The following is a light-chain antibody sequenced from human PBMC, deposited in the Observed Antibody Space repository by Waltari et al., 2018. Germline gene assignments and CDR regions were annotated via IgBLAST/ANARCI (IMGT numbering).Light chain of an antibody. Sequence: QSVLTQPPSVSAAPGQKVTISCSGTGSNIGNHYVSWYQQFPGTAPKLLIFDNNKRPSGIPGRFSGSKSGTSATLVITGLQTGDEADYYCGTWDTSLSKVFGGGTKLTVL. J-gene: IGLJ2*01. CDR2: DNN. CDR3: GTWDTSLSKV. CDR1: GSNIGNHY. V-gene: IGLV1-51*01.